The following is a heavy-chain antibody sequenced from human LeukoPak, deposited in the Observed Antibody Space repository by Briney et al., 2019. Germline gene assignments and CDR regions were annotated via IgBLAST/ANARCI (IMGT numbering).Heavy chain of an antibody. V-gene: IGHV4-59*11. J-gene: IGHJ4*02. CDR3: ARENSGSYREFDY. D-gene: IGHD1-26*01. CDR2: MYDSEST. Sequence: KPSETLSLTCTVSGVSISSHYWSWIRQPPGKGLEWIAYMYDSESTKDNPSLKSRITLSADTSKNQFSLRLSSVTAADTAVFYCARENSGSYREFDYWGQGTLVTVSS. CDR1: GVSISSHY.